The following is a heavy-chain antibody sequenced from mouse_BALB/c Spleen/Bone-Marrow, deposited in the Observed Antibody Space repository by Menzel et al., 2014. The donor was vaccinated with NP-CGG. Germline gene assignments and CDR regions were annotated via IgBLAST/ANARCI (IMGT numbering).Heavy chain of an antibody. CDR2: IHPNSGNT. V-gene: IGHV1S130*01. Sequence: QVQLQQSGSELVRPGASVKLSCKASGYTFTNSWLHWANQRPGQGLEWIGEIHPNSGNTNYNEKFKDKATLTVDTSSSAAFVVLSSLTSEDSAFYYGARHHRYAYYIDYWGQGTTLTVSS. J-gene: IGHJ2*01. CDR3: ARHHRYAYYIDY. D-gene: IGHD2-14*01. CDR1: GYTFTNSW.